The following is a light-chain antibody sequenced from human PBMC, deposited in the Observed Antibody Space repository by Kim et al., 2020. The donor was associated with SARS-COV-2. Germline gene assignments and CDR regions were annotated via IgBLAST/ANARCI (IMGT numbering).Light chain of an antibody. Sequence: QSALTQPASVSGSPGQSITISCGGTSSDVGTYNLVSWYKQHPGKAPQLMVYEVNKRHSGISNRFSGSKSGNTASLTISGLQAEDEADYYCCSYAGSYALWVFGGGTQLTVL. CDR3: CSYAGSYALWV. J-gene: IGLJ2*01. V-gene: IGLV2-23*02. CDR1: SSDVGTYNL. CDR2: EVN.